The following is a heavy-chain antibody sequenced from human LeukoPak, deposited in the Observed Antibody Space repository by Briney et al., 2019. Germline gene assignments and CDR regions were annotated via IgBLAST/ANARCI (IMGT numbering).Heavy chain of an antibody. CDR1: GFTFSSYS. Sequence: GSLRLSCAASGFTFSSYSMNWIRQPPGKGLEWIGSIYYSGSTYYNPSLKSRVTISVDTSKNQFSLKLSSVTAADTAVYYCARQSSSSDWYFDLWGRGTLVTVSS. D-gene: IGHD6-6*01. CDR3: ARQSSSSDWYFDL. CDR2: IYYSGST. J-gene: IGHJ2*01. V-gene: IGHV4-39*01.